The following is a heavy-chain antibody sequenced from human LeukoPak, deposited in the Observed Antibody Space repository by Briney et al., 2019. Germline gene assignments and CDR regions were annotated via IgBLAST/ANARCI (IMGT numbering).Heavy chain of an antibody. CDR2: ISSSGSTI. J-gene: IGHJ4*02. V-gene: IGHV3-48*03. CDR1: GFTFSSCE. D-gene: IGHD1-1*01. CDR3: ATYFQLDKPDC. Sequence: HSGGSLRLSCAASGFTFSSCEMNWVRQAPGKGLEWVSYISSSGSTIYYADSVKGRFTISRDNAKNSLYLQMNSLSAEDTAVYYCATYFQLDKPDCWGQGTLVTVSS.